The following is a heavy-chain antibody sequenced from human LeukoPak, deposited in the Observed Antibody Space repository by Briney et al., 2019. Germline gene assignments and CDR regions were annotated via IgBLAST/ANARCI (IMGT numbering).Heavy chain of an antibody. Sequence: ASVKVSCKVSGHTLTELSMHWVRQAPGKGLEWMGGFDPEDGETIYAQKFQGRVTMTEDTSTDTAYMELSSLRSEDTAVYYCAPVRGVLDAFDIWGQGTMVTVSS. CDR2: FDPEDGET. V-gene: IGHV1-24*01. D-gene: IGHD3-10*01. CDR1: GHTLTELS. J-gene: IGHJ3*02. CDR3: APVRGVLDAFDI.